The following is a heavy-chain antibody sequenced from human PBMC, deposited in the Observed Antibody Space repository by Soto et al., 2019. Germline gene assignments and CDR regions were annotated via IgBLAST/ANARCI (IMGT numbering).Heavy chain of an antibody. CDR3: ARDQGYCSSTSCYTDWFDP. V-gene: IGHV1-69*01. CDR1: GGTFSSYA. D-gene: IGHD2-2*02. CDR2: IIPIFGTA. J-gene: IGHJ5*02. Sequence: QVQLVQSGAEVKKPGSSVKVSCKASGGTFSSYAISWVRQAPGQGLEWRGGIIPIFGTANYAQKFQGRVTITADESTSTAYMELSSLRSEDTAVYYCARDQGYCSSTSCYTDWFDPWGQGTLVTVSS.